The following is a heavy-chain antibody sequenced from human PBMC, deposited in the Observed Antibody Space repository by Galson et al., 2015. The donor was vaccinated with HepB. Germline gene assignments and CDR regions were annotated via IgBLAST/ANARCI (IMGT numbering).Heavy chain of an antibody. J-gene: IGHJ6*02. CDR1: GSTFTSYG. Sequence: SVKVSCKASGSTFTSYGISWVRQAPGQGLEWMGWINAGNGNTKYSQKFQGRVTITRDTSASTAYMELSSLRSEDTAVYYCARDPYYYGSGRYYYYGMDVWGHATTVTVSS. CDR2: INAGNGNT. D-gene: IGHD3-10*01. CDR3: ARDPYYYGSGRYYYYGMDV. V-gene: IGHV1-18*04.